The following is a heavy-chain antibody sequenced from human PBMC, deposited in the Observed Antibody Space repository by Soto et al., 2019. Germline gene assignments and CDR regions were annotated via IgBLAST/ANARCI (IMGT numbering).Heavy chain of an antibody. CDR1: GGTFSSYA. J-gene: IGHJ6*02. V-gene: IGHV1-69*12. Sequence: QVQLVQSGAEVKKPGSSVKVSCKASGGTFSSYAISWVRQAPGQGLEWMGGILPIFGTANYAQKFQGRVAITADESTSTAYMELSSLRSEDTAVYYCARARYCSGDSCYDYCGMDVWGQGTTVTVSS. CDR2: ILPIFGTA. CDR3: ARARYCSGDSCYDYCGMDV. D-gene: IGHD2-15*01.